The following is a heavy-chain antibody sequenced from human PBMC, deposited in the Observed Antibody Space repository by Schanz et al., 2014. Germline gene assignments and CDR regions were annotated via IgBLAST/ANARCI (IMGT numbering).Heavy chain of an antibody. CDR3: ARAPVLGVAAKRRYYYAMDV. CDR2: ISYDGSDK. Sequence: QVQLVESGGGVVRPGRSLRLSCAASGFTFSNYGMHWVRQAPGKGLEWVAVISYDGSDKFYADSVKGRFTISRDNSNNTLSLQMNSLRNEDTAVYNCARAPVLGVAAKRRYYYAMDVWGQGTTVTVSS. V-gene: IGHV3-30*03. CDR1: GFTFSNYG. D-gene: IGHD6-19*01. J-gene: IGHJ6*02.